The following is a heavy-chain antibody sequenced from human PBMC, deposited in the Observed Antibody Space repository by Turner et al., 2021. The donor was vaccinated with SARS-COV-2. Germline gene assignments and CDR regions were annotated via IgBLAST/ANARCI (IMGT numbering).Heavy chain of an antibody. CDR1: GYTLIELS. D-gene: IGHD2-2*01. CDR2: FAPEDGET. V-gene: IGHV1-24*01. CDR3: ATGTPLGYQNWFDP. J-gene: IGHJ5*02. Sequence: QVQLVQSGAEVKKPAASVKVSCKVSGYTLIELSMHWVRQAPGKGLEWMGGFAPEDGETIYAQKFQGRVTMTEDTSTDTAYMELSSLRSEDTAVYYCATGTPLGYQNWFDPWGQGTLVTVSS.